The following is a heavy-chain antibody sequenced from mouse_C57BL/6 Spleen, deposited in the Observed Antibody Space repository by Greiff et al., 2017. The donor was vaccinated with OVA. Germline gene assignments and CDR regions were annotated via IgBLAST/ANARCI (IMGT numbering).Heavy chain of an antibody. J-gene: IGHJ2*01. V-gene: IGHV1-81*01. CDR1: GYTFTSYG. Sequence: QVQLQQSGAELAKPGESVKLSCKASGYTFTSYGISWVKQSPGQGLEWIGEFYPRGGNTYYNEKFKGKATLTVAKFCSTAYMELRSVTAKDSEVYFCGRSDCNFGYWGQGTTLTVSS. CDR3: GRSDCNFGY. CDR2: FYPRGGNT.